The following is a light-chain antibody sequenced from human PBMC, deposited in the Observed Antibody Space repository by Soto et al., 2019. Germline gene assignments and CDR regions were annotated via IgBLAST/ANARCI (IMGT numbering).Light chain of an antibody. V-gene: IGKV1-39*01. CDR1: QSISNH. CDR2: AAS. Sequence: DIQMTQSPSSLSASVEDRVIITCRASQSISNHLNWYQQKPGKAPKLLIFAASSLQSGVPSRFSGSRSGPDFTLTISSLQPEDFATYYCQQSNSSPPTFGQGT. CDR3: QQSNSSPPT. J-gene: IGKJ1*01.